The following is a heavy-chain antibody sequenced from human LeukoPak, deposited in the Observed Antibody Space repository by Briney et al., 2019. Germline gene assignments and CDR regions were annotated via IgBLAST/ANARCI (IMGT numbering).Heavy chain of an antibody. CDR3: ARDIGSGSYYPIYYFDY. V-gene: IGHV3-7*01. J-gene: IGHJ4*02. D-gene: IGHD3-10*01. Sequence: GGSLRLSCAASGFTFSSYWMSRVRQAPGKGLEWVANIKQDGSEKYYVDSVKGRFTISRDNAKNSLYLQMNSLRAEDTAVYYCARDIGSGSYYPIYYFDYWGQGTLVTVSS. CDR2: IKQDGSEK. CDR1: GFTFSSYW.